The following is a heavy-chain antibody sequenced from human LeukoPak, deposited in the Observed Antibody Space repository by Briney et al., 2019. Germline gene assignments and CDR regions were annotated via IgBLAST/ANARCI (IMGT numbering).Heavy chain of an antibody. D-gene: IGHD6-13*01. CDR1: GYSFTNYW. CDR3: ARQADFSQASFDP. V-gene: IGHV5-51*01. CDR2: IHPGDSDT. J-gene: IGHJ5*02. Sequence: GESLKISCKGSGYSFTNYWIGWVRQMPGKGLEWMGIIHPGDSDTRYSPSFQGQVTISADKSISTAYLQWSSLRASDTAMYYCARQADFSQASFDPWGQGTLVTVSS.